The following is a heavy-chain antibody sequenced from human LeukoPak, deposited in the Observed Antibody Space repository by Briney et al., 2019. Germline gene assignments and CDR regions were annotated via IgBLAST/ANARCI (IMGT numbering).Heavy chain of an antibody. CDR2: IGGSGGST. CDR1: GFTFSTYA. J-gene: IGHJ6*03. V-gene: IGHV3-23*01. CDR3: AKAVYYDFWSGEYYMDV. D-gene: IGHD3-3*01. Sequence: GGSLRLSCAASGFTFSTYAMSWVRQAPGKGLEWVSAIGGSGGSTYYADSVKGRFSISRDDSKNTLYLQMNSLRAEDTAVYYCAKAVYYDFWSGEYYMDVWGKGTTVTVSS.